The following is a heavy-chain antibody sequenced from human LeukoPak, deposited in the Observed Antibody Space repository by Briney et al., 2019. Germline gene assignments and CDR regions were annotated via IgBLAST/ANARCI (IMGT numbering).Heavy chain of an antibody. Sequence: GGSLRLSCAASGFTFSSYWMSWVRQAPGKGLEWVANIKQDGSEKYYVDSVKGRFTISRGNAKNSLYLQMNSLRAEDTAVYYCAREPNWNGYYFDYWGQGTLVTVSS. J-gene: IGHJ4*02. D-gene: IGHD1-1*01. CDR3: AREPNWNGYYFDY. CDR2: IKQDGSEK. CDR1: GFTFSSYW. V-gene: IGHV3-7*01.